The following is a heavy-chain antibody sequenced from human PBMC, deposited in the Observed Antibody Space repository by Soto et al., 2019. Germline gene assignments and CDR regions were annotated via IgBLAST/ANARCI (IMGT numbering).Heavy chain of an antibody. CDR1: GFTFNDFE. CDR3: ARGFGRFNY. J-gene: IGHJ4*02. V-gene: IGHV3-48*03. Sequence: EVQLLESGGGLVQPGGSLRLSCGVSGFTFNDFELNWVRQAPGKGPEWLASIDGSGATKKNADSVRGRFTISRDNPNNSLFLQMSSLSAADTAIYYCARGFGRFNYWGQGTLVSVSS. D-gene: IGHD3-10*01. CDR2: IDGSGATK.